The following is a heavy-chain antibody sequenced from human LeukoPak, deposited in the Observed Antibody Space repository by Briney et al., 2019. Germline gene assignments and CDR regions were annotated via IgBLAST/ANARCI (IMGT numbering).Heavy chain of an antibody. D-gene: IGHD3-22*01. CDR3: AREAREPDGDSSGYFDY. Sequence: SETLSLTCAVSGGSPCSYYWSWIPEPPGEGLGWSGYIYYSGSTNYNPSLKSRVTISVDTSKNQFSLKLSSVTAADTAVYYCAREAREPDGDSSGYFDYWGQGTLVTVSS. CDR1: GGSPCSYY. V-gene: IGHV4-59*01. CDR2: IYYSGST. J-gene: IGHJ4*02.